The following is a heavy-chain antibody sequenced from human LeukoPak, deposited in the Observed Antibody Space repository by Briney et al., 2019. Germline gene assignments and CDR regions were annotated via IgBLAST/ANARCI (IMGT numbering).Heavy chain of an antibody. CDR1: GFTFSSYA. CDR3: ATNFDYGDYRLNY. Sequence: GGSLRLSCAASGFTFSSYAMHWVRQAPGKVLEWVAVISYDGSNKYYADSVKGRFTISRDNSKNTLYLQMNSLRAEDTAVYYCATNFDYGDYRLNYWGQGTLVTVSS. CDR2: ISYDGSNK. D-gene: IGHD4-17*01. J-gene: IGHJ4*02. V-gene: IGHV3-30-3*01.